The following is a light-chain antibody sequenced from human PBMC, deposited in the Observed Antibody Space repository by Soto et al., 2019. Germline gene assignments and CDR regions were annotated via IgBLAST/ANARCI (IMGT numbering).Light chain of an antibody. J-gene: IGLJ1*01. CDR2: SNN. CDR3: AAWDDSLNGIYV. Sequence: QYVQTHPPSASWTPGQMVTISCSGGSSNIGSNAVTWYHQLPGTAPKLLIYSNNQRPSGVPDRFSGSKSGTSASLAISGLQYEDEADYYCAAWDDSLNGIYVFGTGTRSPS. V-gene: IGLV1-44*01. CDR1: SSNIGSNA.